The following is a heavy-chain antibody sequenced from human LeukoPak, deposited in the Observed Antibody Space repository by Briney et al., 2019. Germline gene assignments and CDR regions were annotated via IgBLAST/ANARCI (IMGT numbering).Heavy chain of an antibody. CDR1: GFTFDDYA. Sequence: GRSLRLSCVGSGFTFDDYALHWVRQAPGKGLEWVAGISWDSQTRDDAYSVRGRFTISKDNAKNSLYLQMESLTTDDTAFYYCAKDTEQWLVHVYSWGQGTRVTVSS. V-gene: IGHV3-9*01. D-gene: IGHD6-19*01. CDR3: AKDTEQWLVHVYS. CDR2: ISWDSQTR. J-gene: IGHJ4*02.